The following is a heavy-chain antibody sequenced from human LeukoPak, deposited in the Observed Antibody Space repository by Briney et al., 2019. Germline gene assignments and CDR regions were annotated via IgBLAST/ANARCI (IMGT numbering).Heavy chain of an antibody. Sequence: PSETLSLTCAVSGYSISSGYYCGWIRQPPGKGLEWIGSIYHSGSTYYNTSLKSRVTISVDTSKNQFSLKLSSVTAADTAVYYCARQPITILIDPPYYFEYWGQGTLVTVSS. CDR2: IYHSGST. J-gene: IGHJ4*02. V-gene: IGHV4-38-2*01. D-gene: IGHD3-3*01. CDR3: ARQPITILIDPPYYFEY. CDR1: GYSISSGYY.